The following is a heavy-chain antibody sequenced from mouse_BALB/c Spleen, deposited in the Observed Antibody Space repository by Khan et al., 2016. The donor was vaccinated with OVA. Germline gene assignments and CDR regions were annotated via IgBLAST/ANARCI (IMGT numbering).Heavy chain of an antibody. CDR3: TRGGYGGFAS. D-gene: IGHD2-2*01. CDR2: INPSNGDT. V-gene: IGHV1-53*01. Sequence: QVRLQQSGAELVKPGASVKLSCKASGYPFTSYYVYWVKQRPGQGLEWIGDINPSNGDTYFNEKFKSTATLTVDKSSSTAYMQVSSLKSEDSAVYYCTRGGYGGFASWGQGTLVTVSA. CDR1: GYPFTSYY. J-gene: IGHJ3*01.